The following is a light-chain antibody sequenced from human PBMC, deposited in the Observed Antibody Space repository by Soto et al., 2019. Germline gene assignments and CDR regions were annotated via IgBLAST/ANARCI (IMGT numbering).Light chain of an antibody. CDR2: DVS. J-gene: IGLJ1*01. CDR1: SSDVGAYNY. V-gene: IGLV2-14*01. CDR3: SSHTTSTTYV. Sequence: QSVLTWRASVSGYPGQSISISCTGASSDVGAYNYVAWCQQHPGKGPKLLIYDVSNRPSGFSSRFSGSKSGNTASLTISGLRAEDEADYFSSSHTTSTTYVLGTPTKVTVL.